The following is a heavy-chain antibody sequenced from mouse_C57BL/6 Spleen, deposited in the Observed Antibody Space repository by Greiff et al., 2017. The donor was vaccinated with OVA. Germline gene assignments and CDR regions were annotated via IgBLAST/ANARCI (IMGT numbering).Heavy chain of an antibody. V-gene: IGHV5-16*01. Sequence: EVKLMASEGGLVQPGSSMKLSCPASGFTFSDSYMAWVRQVPEKVLECVANINYDGSSTYYLDSLKSRFIISRDNAKNILYLQMSSLKSEDTATYYCAREGGDNLSLDYWGQGTTLTVSS. J-gene: IGHJ2*01. D-gene: IGHD1-1*02. CDR1: GFTFSDSY. CDR3: AREGGDNLSLDY. CDR2: INYDGSST.